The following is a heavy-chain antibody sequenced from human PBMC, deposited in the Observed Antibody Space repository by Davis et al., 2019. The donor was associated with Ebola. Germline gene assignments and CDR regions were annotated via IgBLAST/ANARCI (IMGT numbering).Heavy chain of an antibody. J-gene: IGHJ4*02. D-gene: IGHD2-2*01. V-gene: IGHV4-34*01. CDR3: ARPFASTWSIFDS. CDR1: GGSFSGPY. CDR2: INHGGST. Sequence: GSLRLSCSVYGGSFSGPYWSWIRQPPGKGLEWIGEINHGGSTNYNPSLKSRVTISVDTSNNHFSLKLSSVTAADTAVYYCARPFASTWSIFDSWGQGTLVTVSS.